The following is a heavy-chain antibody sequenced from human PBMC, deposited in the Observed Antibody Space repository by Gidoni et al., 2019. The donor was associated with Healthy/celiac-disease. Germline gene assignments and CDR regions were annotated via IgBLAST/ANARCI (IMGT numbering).Heavy chain of an antibody. V-gene: IGHV3-30-3*01. J-gene: IGHJ6*02. CDR1: GFTFSSYA. Sequence: QVQLVESGGGVVQPGRSLRLSGAASGFTFSSYAMHWVRQAPGKGLEWVAVISYDGSNKYYADSVKGRFTISRDNSKNTLYLQMNSLRAEDTAVYYCARGGAAAGEYYYYYGMDVWGQGTTVTVSS. D-gene: IGHD6-13*01. CDR2: ISYDGSNK. CDR3: ARGGAAAGEYYYYYGMDV.